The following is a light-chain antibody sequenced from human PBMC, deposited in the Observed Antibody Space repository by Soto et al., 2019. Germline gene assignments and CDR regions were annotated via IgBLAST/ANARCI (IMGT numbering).Light chain of an antibody. Sequence: MSPYQSHQSISPGETATLSCMASQSVSSNLAWYQQKPGQAPRRLIYGASTRATGIPARFSGSGSGTEFTLTISSMQYEEVGVCYCSQDYEWPLWTFGHGSKVDI. V-gene: IGKV3-15*01. CDR1: QSVSSN. CDR3: SQDYEWPLWT. CDR2: GAS. J-gene: IGKJ1*01.